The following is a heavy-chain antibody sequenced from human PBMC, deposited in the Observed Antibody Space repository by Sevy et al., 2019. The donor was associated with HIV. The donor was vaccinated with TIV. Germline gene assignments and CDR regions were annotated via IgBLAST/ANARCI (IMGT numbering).Heavy chain of an antibody. V-gene: IGHV3-30*18. CDR3: AKDQGAAKYYYDNSGYWDY. CDR1: GFTFSAHG. D-gene: IGHD3-22*01. CDR2: ISYDGSDK. Sequence: GGSLRLSCAASGFTFSAHGMHWVCQAPGKGLEWVALISYDGSDKYYADSVKGRFTISRDNSKNTLYLQMNSLRAEDTAVYYCAKDQGAAKYYYDNSGYWDYWGQGTLVTVSS. J-gene: IGHJ4*02.